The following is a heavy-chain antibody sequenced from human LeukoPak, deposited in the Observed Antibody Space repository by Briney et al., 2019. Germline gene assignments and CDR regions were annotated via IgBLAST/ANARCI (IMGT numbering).Heavy chain of an antibody. D-gene: IGHD5-24*01. Sequence: GGSLGLSCAASGFTFSSYTMNWVRQAPGKGLDWVSSISGSSDYIYYADSMKGRFTISRDNARNSLYLQMNSLRAEDTAVYYCARDSLQTSNWFDPWGQGTLVTVSS. V-gene: IGHV3-21*04. CDR3: ARDSLQTSNWFDP. J-gene: IGHJ5*02. CDR2: ISGSSDYI. CDR1: GFTFSSYT.